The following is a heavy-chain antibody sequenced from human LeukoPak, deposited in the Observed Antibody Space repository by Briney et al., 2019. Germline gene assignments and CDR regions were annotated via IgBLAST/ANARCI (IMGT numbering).Heavy chain of an antibody. CDR2: IIPILGIA. J-gene: IGHJ4*02. CDR3: TRERTYYYDSSGYYYPDALPFDY. Sequence: SVKVSCKASGGTFSSYAISWVRQAPGQGLEWMGRIIPILGIANYAQKFQGRVTITADKSTSTAYMELSSLRSEDTAVYYCTRERTYYYDSSGYYYPDALPFDYWGQGTLVTVSS. D-gene: IGHD3-22*01. V-gene: IGHV1-69*04. CDR1: GGTFSSYA.